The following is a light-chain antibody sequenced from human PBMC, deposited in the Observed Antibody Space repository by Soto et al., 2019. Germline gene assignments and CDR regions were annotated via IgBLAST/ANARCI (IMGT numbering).Light chain of an antibody. CDR3: QQRAKWPPNT. CDR2: DTS. Sequence: EIVLTQSPATLSLSPGERATLSCRASQSINIYLAWYQQKPGQAPRLLLYDTSNRATGIPARFSGSGYGTDFTLTISSLEPEDFAVYYCQQRAKWPPNTFGQGKRLEI. V-gene: IGKV3-11*01. CDR1: QSINIY. J-gene: IGKJ5*01.